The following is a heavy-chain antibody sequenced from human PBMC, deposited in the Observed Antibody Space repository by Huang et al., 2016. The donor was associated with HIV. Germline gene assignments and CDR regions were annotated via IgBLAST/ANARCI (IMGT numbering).Heavy chain of an antibody. CDR2: ISASSGDT. CDR3: ARDPKYHRIGYYRQRRGIDI. D-gene: IGHD3-22*01. CDR1: GYTFTSYG. V-gene: IGHV1-18*01. J-gene: IGHJ3*02. Sequence: QIQLMQSGPELKQPGASVKVSCKASGYTFTSYGITWVRQAPGQGPEWMGLISASSGDTEYAQKFQGRVTLTTDTSTNIAYMELRSLRSDDTAKYYCARDPKYHRIGYYRQRRGIDIWGQGTMAIVSS.